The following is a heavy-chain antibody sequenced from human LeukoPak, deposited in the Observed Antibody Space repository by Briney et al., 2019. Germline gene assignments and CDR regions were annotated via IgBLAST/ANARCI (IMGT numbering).Heavy chain of an antibody. CDR2: IYSGGST. CDR1: GFTVSRNH. J-gene: IGHJ4*02. CDR3: ARDSPYCSGGSRYPTIDY. V-gene: IGHV3-53*05. Sequence: GGSLRLSCAASGFTVSRNHMTWVRQAPGKGLEWVSFIYSGGSTYYADPVKGRFTVSRDNSKNTLYLQMNSLRAEDTAVYYCARDSPYCSGGSRYPTIDYWGQGTLVTVSS. D-gene: IGHD2-15*01.